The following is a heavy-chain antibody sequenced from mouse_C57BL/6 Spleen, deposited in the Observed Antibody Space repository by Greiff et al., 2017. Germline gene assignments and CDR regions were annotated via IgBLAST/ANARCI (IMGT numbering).Heavy chain of an antibody. J-gene: IGHJ1*03. Sequence: EVKLVESGGGLVQPGGSLKLSCAASGFTFSDYYMYWVRQTPEKRLEWVGYISNGGGSTYYPDTVKGRYTISRDNAKNTLYLQMSRLKTEDTAVYYYARQEGNGEYFDVWGTGTTVTVSS. CDR2: ISNGGGST. CDR1: GFTFSDYY. V-gene: IGHV5-12*01. CDR3: ARQEGNGEYFDV. D-gene: IGHD2-1*01.